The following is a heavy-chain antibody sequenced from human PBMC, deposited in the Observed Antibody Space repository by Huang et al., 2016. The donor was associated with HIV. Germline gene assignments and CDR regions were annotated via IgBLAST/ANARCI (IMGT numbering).Heavy chain of an antibody. CDR3: ARGGPVGYFNL. J-gene: IGHJ4*03. Sequence: EVQLEESGGALVKPGGSLRLSCAATGFLFTTFTSHWVRQARGKGLEWVSSISGSGSSIYYADAVKGRFTISRDNTKKSLYLQMSSLSVDDTAFYFCARGGPVGYFNLWGHGTLVSVSS. D-gene: IGHD2-15*01. V-gene: IGHV3-21*01. CDR1: GFLFTTFT. CDR2: ISGSGSSI.